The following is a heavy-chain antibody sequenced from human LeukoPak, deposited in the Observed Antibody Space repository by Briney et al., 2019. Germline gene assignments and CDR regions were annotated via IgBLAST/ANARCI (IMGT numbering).Heavy chain of an antibody. Sequence: ASVKVSCKASGYTFTSYAMHWVRQAPGQRLEWMGWVNAGNGNTKYSQEFQGRVTITRDTSASTAYMELSSLRSEDMAVYYCARGHRTGYSSGWIDYWGQGTLVTVSS. CDR1: GYTFTSYA. CDR3: ARGHRTGYSSGWIDY. J-gene: IGHJ4*02. D-gene: IGHD6-19*01. CDR2: VNAGNGNT. V-gene: IGHV1-3*03.